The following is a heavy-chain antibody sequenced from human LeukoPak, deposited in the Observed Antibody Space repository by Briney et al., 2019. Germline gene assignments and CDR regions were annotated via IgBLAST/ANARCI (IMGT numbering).Heavy chain of an antibody. Sequence: SETLSLTCTVSGGSINSYYWSWIRQPPGKGLEWIGYIYYSGSTNYNPSLKSRVSISVDTSKNQFSLKLSSVTAADTAVYYCARAYAAAGTYYFDYWGQGTLVTVSS. D-gene: IGHD6-13*01. CDR2: IYYSGST. J-gene: IGHJ4*02. V-gene: IGHV4-59*01. CDR1: GGSINSYY. CDR3: ARAYAAAGTYYFDY.